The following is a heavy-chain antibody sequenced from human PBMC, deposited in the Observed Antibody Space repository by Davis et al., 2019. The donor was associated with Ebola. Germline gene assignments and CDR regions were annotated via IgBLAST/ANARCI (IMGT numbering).Heavy chain of an antibody. CDR3: ARGGSGYWFDY. CDR2: ISSSSSYI. J-gene: IGHJ4*02. CDR1: GFTFSSYS. V-gene: IGHV3-21*01. D-gene: IGHD3-22*01. Sequence: GESLKISCAASGFTFSSYSMNWVRQAPGKGLEWVSSISSSSSYIYYADSVKGRFTISRDNAKNSLYLQMNSLRAEDTAVYYCARGGSGYWFDYWGQGTLVTVSS.